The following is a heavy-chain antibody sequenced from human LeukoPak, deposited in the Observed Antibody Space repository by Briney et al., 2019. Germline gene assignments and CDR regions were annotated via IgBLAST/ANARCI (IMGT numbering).Heavy chain of an antibody. V-gene: IGHV2-5*02. Sequence: SGPTLFQAPHPLTLTCTFSGFSLSTRGVGVGWIRQPPGKALEWLALIYGDDDKRYTPSLKTRLTITKHTSNNQVVFTMTNMDPVDAATYYCAHKKNSNAFDIWGQGTMVTVSS. J-gene: IGHJ3*02. CDR3: AHKKNSNAFDI. CDR2: IYGDDDK. D-gene: IGHD2/OR15-2a*01. CDR1: GFSLSTRGVG.